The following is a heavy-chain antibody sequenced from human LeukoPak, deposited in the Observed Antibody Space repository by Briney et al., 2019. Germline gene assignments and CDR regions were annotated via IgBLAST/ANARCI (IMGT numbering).Heavy chain of an antibody. CDR2: ISYDGSNK. CDR1: GFTFSSYA. V-gene: IGHV3-30*01. D-gene: IGHD3-22*01. Sequence: PGKSLRLSCAASGFTFSSYAMHWVRQAPGKGLEWVAVISYDGSNKYYADSVKGRFTISRDNSKNTLYLQMNSLRAEDTAVYYCARDLGASYYYDSSGYYTPDYWGQGTLVTVSS. J-gene: IGHJ4*02. CDR3: ARDLGASYYYDSSGYYTPDY.